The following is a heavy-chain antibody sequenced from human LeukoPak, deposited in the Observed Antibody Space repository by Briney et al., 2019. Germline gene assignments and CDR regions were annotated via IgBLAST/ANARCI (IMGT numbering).Heavy chain of an antibody. CDR1: GYTFTSYG. CDR3: ARDSRDYGDYADPFDC. J-gene: IGHJ4*02. D-gene: IGHD4-17*01. CDR2: IMAYNGNT. V-gene: IGHV1-18*01. Sequence: GASVKVSXKASGYTFTSYGMSWVRQAPGQGLEWIGWIMAYNGNTNNGKKLQGRVTITTDTSTSTAYMELRSLRSDDTAVYYCARDSRDYGDYADPFDCWGQGTLVTVSS.